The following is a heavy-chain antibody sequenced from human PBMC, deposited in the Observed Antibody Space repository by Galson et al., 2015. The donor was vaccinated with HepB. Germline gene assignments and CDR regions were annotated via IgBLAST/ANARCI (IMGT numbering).Heavy chain of an antibody. CDR3: ARALVQGYCSGGSCSAGADY. J-gene: IGHJ4*02. V-gene: IGHV3-30*04. Sequence: SLRLSCAASGFTFSSYAMHWVRQAPGKGLEWVAVISYDGSNKYYADSVKGRFTISRDNSKNTLYLQMNSLRAEDTAVYYCARALVQGYCSGGSCSAGADYWGQGTLVTVSS. CDR2: ISYDGSNK. D-gene: IGHD2-15*01. CDR1: GFTFSSYA.